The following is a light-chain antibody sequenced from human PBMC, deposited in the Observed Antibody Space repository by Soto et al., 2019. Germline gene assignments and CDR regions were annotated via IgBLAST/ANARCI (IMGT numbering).Light chain of an antibody. CDR1: RSY. CDR2: GAS. J-gene: IGKJ1*01. CDR3: QQAALLPFP. Sequence: RSYLTWYRQKPGQAPGLLIFGASTLASGVPSRFSGSGSGREFTLTITSLQFEDFAAYYCQQAALLPFPFGEGTKVDIK. V-gene: IGKV1-39*01.